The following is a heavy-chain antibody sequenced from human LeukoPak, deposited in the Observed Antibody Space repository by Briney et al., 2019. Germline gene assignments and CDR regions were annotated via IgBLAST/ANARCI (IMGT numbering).Heavy chain of an antibody. CDR3: ARHGFLKGARDY. Sequence: SETLSLTCTVSGGSISSSSYYWGWIRQPPGKGLEWIGSIYYSGSTYYNPPLKSRVTISVDTSKNQFSLKLSSVTAADTAVYYCARHGFLKGARDYWGQGTLVTISS. D-gene: IGHD1-26*01. J-gene: IGHJ4*02. V-gene: IGHV4-39*01. CDR2: IYYSGST. CDR1: GGSISSSSYY.